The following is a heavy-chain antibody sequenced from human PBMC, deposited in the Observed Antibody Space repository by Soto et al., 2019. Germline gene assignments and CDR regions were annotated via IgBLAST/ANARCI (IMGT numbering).Heavy chain of an antibody. CDR2: ITGSGDTT. CDR3: TRGPRPSSVGTGAF. CDR1: GFSFSSFA. V-gene: IGHV3-23*01. Sequence: EVQLLESGGGLVQPGGSLRLSCAASGFSFSSFAMNWVRQAPGKGLEWVSVITGSGDTTYYADSVRGRFTISRDNSKNTLYLQMNALRVEDTALYYCTRGPRPSSVGTGAFWGQGTLVTVSS. D-gene: IGHD3-10*01. J-gene: IGHJ4*02.